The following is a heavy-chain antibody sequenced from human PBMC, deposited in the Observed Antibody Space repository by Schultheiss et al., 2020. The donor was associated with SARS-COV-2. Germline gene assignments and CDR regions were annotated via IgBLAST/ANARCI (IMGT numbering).Heavy chain of an antibody. Sequence: SQTLSLTCTVSGGSISSGGYYWSWIRQPPGKGLEWIGYIYYSGSTYYNPSLKSRVTISVDTSKNQFSLKLSSVTAADTAVYYCTLFLPTDERGYSYGFYYYYGMDVWGQGTTVTVSS. CDR1: GGSISSGGYY. V-gene: IGHV4-31*03. CDR3: TLFLPTDERGYSYGFYYYYGMDV. D-gene: IGHD5-18*01. CDR2: IYYSGST. J-gene: IGHJ6*02.